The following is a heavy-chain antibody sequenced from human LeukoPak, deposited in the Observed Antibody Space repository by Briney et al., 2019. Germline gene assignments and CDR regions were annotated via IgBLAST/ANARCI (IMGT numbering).Heavy chain of an antibody. CDR3: ASSNA. Sequence: PGRSLRLSCAASGFVFRSYGMHWVRQAPGKGLEWVAVIWYDGSNDKYADSAKGRFTISRDNSKNILYLQMNSLRVEDTAVYYCASSNAWGQGTLVTVS. V-gene: IGHV3-33*01. D-gene: IGHD3-16*01. CDR1: GFVFRSYG. CDR2: IWYDGSND. J-gene: IGHJ4*02.